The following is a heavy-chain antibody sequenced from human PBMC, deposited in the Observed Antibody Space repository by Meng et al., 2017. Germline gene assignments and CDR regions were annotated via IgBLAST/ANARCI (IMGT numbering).Heavy chain of an antibody. CDR3: ANTYGYDAFDI. CDR2: ISAYNGNT. J-gene: IGHJ3*02. V-gene: IGHV1-18*01. D-gene: IGHD6-25*01. CDR1: GYTFTSYG. Sequence: AAVKVSCKASGYTFTSYGISRVRQAPGQGLEWMGWISAYNGNTNDAQELQGRVTMSKDTSKITAYMEPRSLRSDDTAVYCCANTYGYDAFDIWGQGTMVTVSS.